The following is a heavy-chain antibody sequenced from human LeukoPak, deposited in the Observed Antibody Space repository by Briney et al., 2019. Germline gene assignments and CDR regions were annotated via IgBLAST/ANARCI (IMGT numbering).Heavy chain of an antibody. CDR1: GFTFSSYW. D-gene: IGHD3-10*01. V-gene: IGHV3-7*01. CDR2: IKQDGSEI. CDR3: ARLVRGVGGLDV. J-gene: IGHJ6*02. Sequence: GGSLRLSCELSGFTFSSYWMSWVRQAPGKGLEWVANIKQDGSEIYYVDSVKGRLTISRDNAKNSLYLQMNSLRAEDTAVYYCARLVRGVGGLDVWGQGTTLTVSS.